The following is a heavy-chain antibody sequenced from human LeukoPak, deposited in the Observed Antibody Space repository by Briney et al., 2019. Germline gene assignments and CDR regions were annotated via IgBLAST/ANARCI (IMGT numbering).Heavy chain of an antibody. Sequence: PGGSLRLSCAASGFTFSSYWMSWVRQAPGKGLEGVANIKQDGSEKYYVDSVKGRFTISRDNAKNSLYLQMSSLRAEDTAVYYCARPRGLEVPDYMDVWGKGTTVTVSS. D-gene: IGHD1-7*01. CDR1: GFTFSSYW. V-gene: IGHV3-7*01. CDR3: ARPRGLEVPDYMDV. CDR2: IKQDGSEK. J-gene: IGHJ6*03.